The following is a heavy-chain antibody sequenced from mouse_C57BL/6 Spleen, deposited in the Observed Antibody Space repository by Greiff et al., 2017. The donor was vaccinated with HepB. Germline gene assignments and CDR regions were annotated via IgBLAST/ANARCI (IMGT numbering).Heavy chain of an antibody. CDR1: GYTFTSYW. D-gene: IGHD2-1*01. Sequence: VQLQQPGAELVKPGASVKMSCKASGYTFTSYWITWVKQRPGQGLEWIGDIYPGSGSTNYNEKFKSKATLTVDTSSSTAYMQLSSLTSEDSAVYYCARGPLGGNYPYYFDYWGQGTTLTVSS. V-gene: IGHV1-55*01. J-gene: IGHJ2*01. CDR3: ARGPLGGNYPYYFDY. CDR2: IYPGSGST.